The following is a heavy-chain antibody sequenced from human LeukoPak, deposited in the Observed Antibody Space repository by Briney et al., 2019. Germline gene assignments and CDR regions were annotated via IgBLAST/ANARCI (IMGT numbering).Heavy chain of an antibody. Sequence: GGSLRLSCAASGFTFNNYAMNWVRQAPGKGLEWVSVISGSGGTTYYADSVKGRFTISRDNSKNTLYLQMNSLRAEDTAVYNCARDNPWGSKPGIAARDHYFDYWGQGTLVTVSS. CDR1: GFTFNNYA. D-gene: IGHD6-6*01. V-gene: IGHV3-23*01. CDR2: ISGSGGTT. CDR3: ARDNPWGSKPGIAARDHYFDY. J-gene: IGHJ4*02.